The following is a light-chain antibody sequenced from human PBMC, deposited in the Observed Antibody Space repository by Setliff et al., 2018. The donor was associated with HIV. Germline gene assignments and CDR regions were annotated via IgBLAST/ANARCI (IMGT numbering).Light chain of an antibody. CDR3: CSYAGSHTFD. CDR2: DVI. J-gene: IGLJ1*01. CDR1: TSDVGGYNF. V-gene: IGLV2-11*01. Sequence: SVLTQPRSVSGSPGQSVTISCTGTTSDVGGYNFVSWYQHHPGKAPKLMIYDVIKRPSGVPDRFSGSKSGNTASLTISGLQAEDEADYYCCSYAGSHTFDFGTGTKVTVL.